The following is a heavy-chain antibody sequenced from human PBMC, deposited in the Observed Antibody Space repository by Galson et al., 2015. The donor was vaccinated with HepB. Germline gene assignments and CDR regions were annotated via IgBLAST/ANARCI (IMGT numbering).Heavy chain of an antibody. Sequence: SLRLSCAASGFTFSSYAMSWVRQAPGKGLEWVSGISGSGGSTHYADSVKGRFTISRDNSKNTLYLQMNSLRAEDTAVYYCAKDTYIVVVVAADYWGQGTLVTVSS. J-gene: IGHJ4*02. CDR3: AKDTYIVVVVAADY. CDR1: GFTFSSYA. V-gene: IGHV3-23*01. CDR2: ISGSGGST. D-gene: IGHD2-15*01.